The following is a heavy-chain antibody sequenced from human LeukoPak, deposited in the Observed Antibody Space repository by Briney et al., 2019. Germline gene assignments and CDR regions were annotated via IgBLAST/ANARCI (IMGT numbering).Heavy chain of an antibody. V-gene: IGHV3-9*01. CDR2: ISWNSGNI. CDR1: GFTFDDYA. CDR3: AKEWGYDSSGYLDY. D-gene: IGHD3-22*01. J-gene: IGHJ4*02. Sequence: GGSLRLFCAASGFTFDDYAMHWVRQTPEKGLEWVSSISWNSGNIGYADSVKGRFTISRDNAKNSLYLQMNSLRTEDTALYYCAKEWGYDSSGYLDYWGQGTLVTVSS.